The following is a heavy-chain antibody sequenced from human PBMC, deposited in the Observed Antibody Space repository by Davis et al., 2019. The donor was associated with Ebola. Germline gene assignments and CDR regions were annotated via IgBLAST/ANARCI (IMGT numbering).Heavy chain of an antibody. D-gene: IGHD2-8*02. CDR3: ASLRRTITGMDDAFDI. CDR2: IYTGESDT. CDR1: GNSFTSHW. Sequence: VSCKDSGNSFTSHWIGWMRQLPGKGLEWMGIIYTGESDTRYNPSFRGRVTISADKSIKTAFLQWSSLRASDTAMYYCASLRRTITGMDDAFDIWGQGTMVTVSS. J-gene: IGHJ3*02. V-gene: IGHV5-51*01.